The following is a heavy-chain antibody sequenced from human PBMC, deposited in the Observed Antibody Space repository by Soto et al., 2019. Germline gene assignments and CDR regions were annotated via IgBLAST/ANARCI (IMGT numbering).Heavy chain of an antibody. V-gene: IGHV1-8*01. J-gene: IGHJ4*02. D-gene: IGHD3-22*01. CDR1: GYTFTSYD. CDR2: MNPNSGNT. Sequence: ASVKVSCKASGYTFTSYDINWVRQATGQGLEWMGWMNPNSGNTGYAQKFQGRVTMTRNTSISTAYMELSSLRSEDTAVYYCEADADSYYDNSGAPDYWGQGTLVTVSS. CDR3: EADADSYYDNSGAPDY.